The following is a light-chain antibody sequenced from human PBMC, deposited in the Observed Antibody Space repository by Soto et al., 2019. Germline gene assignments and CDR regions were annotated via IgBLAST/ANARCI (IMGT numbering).Light chain of an antibody. CDR3: QTWGTGIQV. J-gene: IGLJ1*01. Sequence: QPVLTQSPSASASLGASVKLTCTLSSGHSSYAIAWHQQQPEKGPRYLMKLNSDGSHSKGDGIPDRFSGSSSGAERYLTISSLQSEDEADYYRQTWGTGIQVFGTGTKVTVL. CDR1: SGHSSYA. V-gene: IGLV4-69*01. CDR2: LNSDGSH.